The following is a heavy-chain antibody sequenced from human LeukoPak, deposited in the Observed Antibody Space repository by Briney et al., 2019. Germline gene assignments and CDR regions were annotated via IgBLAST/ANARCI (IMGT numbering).Heavy chain of an antibody. V-gene: IGHV3-53*01. Sequence: PGGSLRLSCAASGFTVSSNYMSWVRQAPGKGLEWVSVIYSGGSTYYADSVKGRFTISRDNAKNSLYLQMNSLRAEDTAVYYCARDGVLADDFWSGPTEYYFDLWGQGTLATVSP. CDR2: IYSGGST. CDR1: GFTVSSNY. D-gene: IGHD3-3*01. CDR3: ARDGVLADDFWSGPTEYYFDL. J-gene: IGHJ4*02.